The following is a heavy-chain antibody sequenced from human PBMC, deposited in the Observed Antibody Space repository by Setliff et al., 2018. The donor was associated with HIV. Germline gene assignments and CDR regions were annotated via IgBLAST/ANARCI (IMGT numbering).Heavy chain of an antibody. J-gene: IGHJ5*02. CDR1: GGSISPYY. Sequence: SETLSLTCTVSGGSISPYYWSWIRQPPGKGLEWIAWISDSGTTNYNPSLKSRVTLSVDTSKNQFSLRLTSVTGADPAVYYCARGGARSKYLDPWGQGTLVTVSS. D-gene: IGHD2-2*01. CDR3: ARGGARSKYLDP. CDR2: ISDSGTT. V-gene: IGHV4-59*01.